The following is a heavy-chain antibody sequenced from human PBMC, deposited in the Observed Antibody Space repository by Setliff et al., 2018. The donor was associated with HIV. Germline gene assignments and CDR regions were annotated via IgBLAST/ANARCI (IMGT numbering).Heavy chain of an antibody. D-gene: IGHD1-26*01. CDR3: ARGARLLAAYSDRWDYFYMAV. CDR1: GYSISSSNW. Sequence: PSETLSLTCAVSGYSISSSNWWGWIRQPPGKGLEWIGYIYYSGSIYYNPSLKSRVTMSVDTSKNQFSLKLSSVTAVDTAVYYCARGARLLAAYSDRWDYFYMAVWGKGTTVTVSS. J-gene: IGHJ6*03. CDR2: IYYSGSI. V-gene: IGHV4-28*05.